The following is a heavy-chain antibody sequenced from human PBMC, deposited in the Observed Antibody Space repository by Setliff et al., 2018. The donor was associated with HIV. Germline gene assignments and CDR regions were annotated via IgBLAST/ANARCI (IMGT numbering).Heavy chain of an antibody. CDR1: GFIFSSYS. Sequence: PGGSLRLSCAASGFIFSSYSTHWVRQAPGKGLEWVAVIRYDGSNEHYADSVKGRFTISRDNSKNTLGLQMTSLRVEDTAAYYCAKDYFSGYDFRYFLDYWGQGALVTVSS. J-gene: IGHJ4*02. V-gene: IGHV3-30*01. D-gene: IGHD5-12*01. CDR2: IRYDGSNE. CDR3: AKDYFSGYDFRYFLDY.